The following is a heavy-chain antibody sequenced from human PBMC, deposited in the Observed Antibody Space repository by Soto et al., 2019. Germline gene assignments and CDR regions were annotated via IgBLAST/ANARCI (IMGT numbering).Heavy chain of an antibody. CDR1: GYTFTSYD. V-gene: IGHV1-8*01. CDR2: MNPNSGNT. Sequence: QVQLVQSGAEVKKPGVSVKVSCKASGYTFTSYDINWVRQATGQGLEWMGWMNPNSGNTGYAQKFQGRVTMTRNTSISTAYMELSSLRSEDTAVYYCASTSTHYYYYGMDVWGQGTTVTVSS. CDR3: ASTSTHYYYYGMDV. J-gene: IGHJ6*02. D-gene: IGHD2-2*01.